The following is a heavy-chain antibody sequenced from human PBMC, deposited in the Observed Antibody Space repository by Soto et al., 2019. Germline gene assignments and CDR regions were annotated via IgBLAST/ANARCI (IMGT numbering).Heavy chain of an antibody. Sequence: PGGSLRISCAASGFTDSLNYMTWVRQAPGKGLEWVSVIYAGGSTYYADSVKGRFSISRDNFKKTLYLQMNNLRVEDTAIYYCVKDRYEWELNQGFDFWGQGTLVTVSS. J-gene: IGHJ4*02. CDR1: GFTDSLNY. CDR3: VKDRYEWELNQGFDF. CDR2: IYAGGST. V-gene: IGHV3-53*05. D-gene: IGHD1-26*01.